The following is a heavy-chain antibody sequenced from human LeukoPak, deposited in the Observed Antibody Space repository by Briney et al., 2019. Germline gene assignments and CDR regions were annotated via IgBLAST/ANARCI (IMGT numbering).Heavy chain of an antibody. V-gene: IGHV3-23*01. CDR1: GFTFSNYA. J-gene: IGHJ4*02. CDR3: AKRSLTMVRGVFDY. CDR2: ISRSGGST. Sequence: GGSLRLSCAASGFTFSNYAMNWVRQAPGRGLEWVSGISRSGGSTYYVDSVKGRFTISRDNSKSTMCLQMNSLRAEDTAVYYCAKRSLTMVRGVFDYWGQGILVTVSS. D-gene: IGHD3-10*01.